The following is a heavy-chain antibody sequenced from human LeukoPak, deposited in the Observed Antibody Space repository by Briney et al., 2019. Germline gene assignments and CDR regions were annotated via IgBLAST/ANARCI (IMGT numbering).Heavy chain of an antibody. J-gene: IGHJ4*02. CDR3: ARNPRDHFDY. V-gene: IGHV4-39*01. CDR2: IYYSGST. Sequence: SETLSLTCTVSGGSISSSSYYWGWIRQPPGKGLEWIGSIYYSGSTYYNPSLKSRVTISVDTSKNQFSLKLSSVTAADTAVYYCARNPRDHFDYWGQGTLVTVSS. CDR1: GGSISSSSYY.